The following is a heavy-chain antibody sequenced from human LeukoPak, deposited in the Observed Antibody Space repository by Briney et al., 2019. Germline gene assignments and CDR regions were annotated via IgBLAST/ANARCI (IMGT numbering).Heavy chain of an antibody. D-gene: IGHD2-2*01. CDR1: GFTFSSYA. Sequence: AGGSLRLSCAASGFTFSSYAMSWVRQAPGRGLEWVSAISGSGGSTYYADSVKGRFTISRDNSKNTLYLQMNSLRAEDTAVYYCAKHCSSTSCLDYWGQGTLVTVSS. CDR3: AKHCSSTSCLDY. J-gene: IGHJ4*02. V-gene: IGHV3-23*01. CDR2: ISGSGGST.